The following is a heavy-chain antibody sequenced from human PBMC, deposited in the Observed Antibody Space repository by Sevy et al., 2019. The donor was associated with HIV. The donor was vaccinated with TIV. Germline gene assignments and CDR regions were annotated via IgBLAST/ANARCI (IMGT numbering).Heavy chain of an antibody. CDR1: GFGFSSHA. CDR2: IRSTGDST. CDR3: AKSLLPDIVVSAAHHTYYYGMDV. J-gene: IGHJ6*02. V-gene: IGHV3-23*01. Sequence: GGSLRLSCAASGFGFSSHAMSWVRQAPGKGLEWVSAIRSTGDSTYYADSVKGRFTISRDNSKNTVYVEMTSLRADDTAIYYCAKSLLPDIVVSAAHHTYYYGMDVWGQGTTVTVSS. D-gene: IGHD2-2*01.